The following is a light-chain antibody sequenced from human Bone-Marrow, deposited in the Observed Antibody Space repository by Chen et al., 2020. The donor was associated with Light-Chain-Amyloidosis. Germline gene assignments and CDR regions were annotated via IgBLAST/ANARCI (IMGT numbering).Light chain of an antibody. Sequence: QSAMTQPVSVSGPPGQSITISCTGTSSDVGGENHVSWYQPPPDKAPKLMIYEVTNRPSWVPDRFSGSKSDNTASLTISGLQTEDEADYFCSSYTITNTLLFGSVTRVTVL. CDR1: SSDVGGENH. J-gene: IGLJ1*01. V-gene: IGLV2-14*01. CDR2: EVT. CDR3: SSYTITNTLL.